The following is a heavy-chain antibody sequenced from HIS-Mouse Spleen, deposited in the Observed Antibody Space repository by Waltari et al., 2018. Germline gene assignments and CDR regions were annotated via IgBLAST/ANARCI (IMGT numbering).Heavy chain of an antibody. CDR1: GYSISSGYY. CDR3: ARDAAYCSGGSCYHFDY. J-gene: IGHJ4*02. Sequence: QVQLQESGPGLVKPSETLSLTCTVSGYSISSGYYWGWIRQPPGKGLEWIGSSYHSGSPYYNPSIKSRVTKSVDTSKNQFSLKLSSVTAADTAVYYCARDAAYCSGGSCYHFDYWGQGTLVTVSS. D-gene: IGHD2-15*01. CDR2: SYHSGSP. V-gene: IGHV4-38-2*02.